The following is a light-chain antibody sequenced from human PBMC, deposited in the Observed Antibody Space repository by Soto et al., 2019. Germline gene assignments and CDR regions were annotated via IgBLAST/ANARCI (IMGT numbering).Light chain of an antibody. J-gene: IGLJ3*02. V-gene: IGLV1-40*01. CDR2: GNS. CDR1: SSNIGSNY. Sequence: QSVLTQPPSASGTPGQRVTISCSGSSSNIGSNYLYWYQQLPGPAPTLVMYGNSNRPSGVPDRFSGSKSGTSAPLAITGLQAEDEADYYCQSYDSSLSGFWVFGGGTKLTVL. CDR3: QSYDSSLSGFWV.